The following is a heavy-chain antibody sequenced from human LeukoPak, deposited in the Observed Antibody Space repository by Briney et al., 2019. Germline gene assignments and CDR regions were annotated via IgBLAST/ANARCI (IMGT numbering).Heavy chain of an antibody. CDR1: GYTFTGYY. CDR2: INPNSGGT. Sequence: ASVKVSCKASGYTFTGYYMHWVRQAPGQGLEWMGWINPNSGGTNYAQKFQGRVTMTTDTSTSTAYMELRSLRSDDTAVYYCARMEIVGATPDYWGQRTLVTVSS. J-gene: IGHJ4*02. CDR3: ARMEIVGATPDY. D-gene: IGHD1-26*01. V-gene: IGHV1-2*02.